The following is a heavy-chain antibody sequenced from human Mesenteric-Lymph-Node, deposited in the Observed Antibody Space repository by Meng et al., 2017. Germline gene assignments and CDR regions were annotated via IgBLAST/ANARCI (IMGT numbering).Heavy chain of an antibody. CDR3: GCGYSYGYRLVDY. J-gene: IGHJ4*02. Sequence: GSLRLSCAVSGYSINSGYSWGWIRQPPGKGLEWIGSISHSGSTSYNPSLKSRVTISIDTSKNQFSLKLSSVTAADTAVYYCGCGYSYGYRLVDYWGQGTLVTVSS. D-gene: IGHD5-18*01. CDR2: ISHSGST. V-gene: IGHV4-38-2*01. CDR1: GYSINSGYS.